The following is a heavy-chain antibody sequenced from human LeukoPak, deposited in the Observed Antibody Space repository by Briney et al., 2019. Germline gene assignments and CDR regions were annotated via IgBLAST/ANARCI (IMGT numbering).Heavy chain of an antibody. CDR1: GFTFSSYS. CDR3: ARGDNWNSYYYYYMDV. J-gene: IGHJ6*03. CDR2: ISSSGSSI. V-gene: IGHV3-48*04. D-gene: IGHD1-7*01. Sequence: GGSLRLSCAASGFTFSSYSMNWVRQAPGKGLEWVSYISSSGSSIYYADSMKGRFTISRDNAENSLYLQMNSLRAEDTAVYFCARGDNWNSYYYYYMDVWGKGTTVAVSS.